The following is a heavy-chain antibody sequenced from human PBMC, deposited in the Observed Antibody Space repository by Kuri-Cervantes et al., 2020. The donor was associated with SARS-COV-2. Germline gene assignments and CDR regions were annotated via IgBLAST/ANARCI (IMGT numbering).Heavy chain of an antibody. Sequence: SETLSLTCAVYGGSFSGYYWSWIRQPPGKGLEWIGEINHSGSTNYNPSLKSRVTISVDTSKNQFSLKLSSVTAADTAVYYCASIVVVPAASGYYHYYGMDVWGQGTTVTVSS. CDR2: INHSGST. CDR3: ASIVVVPAASGYYHYYGMDV. D-gene: IGHD2-2*01. V-gene: IGHV4-34*01. J-gene: IGHJ6*02. CDR1: GGSFSGYY.